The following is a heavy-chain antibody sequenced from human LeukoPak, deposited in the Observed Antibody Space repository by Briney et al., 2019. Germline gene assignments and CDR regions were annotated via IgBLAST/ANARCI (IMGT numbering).Heavy chain of an antibody. Sequence: SETLSLTCTVSGGSISSYYWSWIRQPPGKGLEWIGYIYYSGSTNYNPSLKSRVTISVDTSKNQFSLKLSSVTAADTAVYYCARVKFVVVAATQSFGYWGQGTLVTVSS. CDR1: GGSISSYY. CDR2: IYYSGST. D-gene: IGHD2-15*01. J-gene: IGHJ4*02. CDR3: ARVKFVVVAATQSFGY. V-gene: IGHV4-59*12.